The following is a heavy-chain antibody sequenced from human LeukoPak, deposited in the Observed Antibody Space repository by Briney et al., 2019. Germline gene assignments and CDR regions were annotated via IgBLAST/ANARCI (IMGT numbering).Heavy chain of an antibody. Sequence: PSETLSLTCNVSGGSIGNFYWSWIRQPAGKGLEWIGRIFTSGSTNYNPSLKSRFTISLDTSKNRFSLKLSSVTAADTAMYYCAGVIGNYDGRLDYWGQGTLVTVSS. CDR2: IFTSGST. D-gene: IGHD1-7*01. CDR3: AGVIGNYDGRLDY. V-gene: IGHV4-4*07. J-gene: IGHJ4*02. CDR1: GGSIGNFY.